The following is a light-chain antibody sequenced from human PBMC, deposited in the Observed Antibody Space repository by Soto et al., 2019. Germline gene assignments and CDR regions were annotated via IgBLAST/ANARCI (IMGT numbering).Light chain of an antibody. CDR1: QDINNY. J-gene: IGKJ4*01. Sequence: DIQMTQSPSSLSASVGDRVTITCQASQDINNYLNWYQQKPGKAPKLLIYSASSLQSGVPSRFSGSGSGTDFTLTISSLQPEDFATYYCQQANTFALTFGGGTKVDIK. V-gene: IGKV1-12*01. CDR2: SAS. CDR3: QQANTFALT.